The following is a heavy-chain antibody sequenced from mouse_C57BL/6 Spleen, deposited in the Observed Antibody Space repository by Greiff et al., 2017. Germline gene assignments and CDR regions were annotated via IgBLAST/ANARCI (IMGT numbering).Heavy chain of an antibody. CDR3: SYYDYDYAMDY. CDR1: GYAFSSSW. Sequence: QVQLQQPGPELVKPGASVKISCKASGYAFSSSWMNWVKQRPGQGLEWIGRIYPGGGDTNYNGKFKGKATLTADKPSSTAYMQLSSLTSEDSAVYFYSYYDYDYAMDYWGQGTSVTVS. J-gene: IGHJ4*01. CDR2: IYPGGGDT. V-gene: IGHV1-82*01. D-gene: IGHD2-4*01.